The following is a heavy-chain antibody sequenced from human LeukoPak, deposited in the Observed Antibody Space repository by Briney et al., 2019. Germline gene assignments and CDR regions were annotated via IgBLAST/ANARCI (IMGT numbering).Heavy chain of an antibody. V-gene: IGHV3-30*18. D-gene: IGHD1-26*01. CDR3: AKANSGSYSEFDY. Sequence: PGGSLRLSCAASGFTFSSYGMHWVRQAPGKGLEWVAVISYDGSNKYYADSVKGRFTISRDNSKNTLYLQMNSLRAEDTAVYYCAKANSGSYSEFDYWGQGTLVTVSS. J-gene: IGHJ4*02. CDR1: GFTFSSYG. CDR2: ISYDGSNK.